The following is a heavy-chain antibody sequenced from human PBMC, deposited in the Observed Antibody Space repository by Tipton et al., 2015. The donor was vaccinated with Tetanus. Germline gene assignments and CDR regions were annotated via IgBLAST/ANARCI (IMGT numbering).Heavy chain of an antibody. D-gene: IGHD3-10*01. V-gene: IGHV4-61*01. CDR2: MFYGGSP. CDR1: GGSLSSGTFY. J-gene: IGHJ4*02. CDR3: ARDPYYNGGGYFDY. Sequence: TLSLTCSLSGGSLSSGTFYWSWIRQRPGKGLEWIGYMFYGGSPKYNPSLKSRVTILVDKSKNQLSLKLRSVTAADTAVYFCARDPYYNGGGYFDYWGQGTLVTVSS.